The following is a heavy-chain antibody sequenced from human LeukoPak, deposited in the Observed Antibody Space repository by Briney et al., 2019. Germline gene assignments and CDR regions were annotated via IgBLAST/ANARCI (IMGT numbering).Heavy chain of an antibody. Sequence: GGSLRLSCAASGFTFSSYAMHWVRQAPGKGLEWVAVISYDGSNKYYADSVKGRFTISRDNSKNTLYLQMNSLRAEDTAVYYCASALSIAAAGNYFDYWGQGTLVTVSS. CDR1: GFTFSSYA. J-gene: IGHJ4*02. CDR3: ASALSIAAAGNYFDY. V-gene: IGHV3-30*04. D-gene: IGHD6-13*01. CDR2: ISYDGSNK.